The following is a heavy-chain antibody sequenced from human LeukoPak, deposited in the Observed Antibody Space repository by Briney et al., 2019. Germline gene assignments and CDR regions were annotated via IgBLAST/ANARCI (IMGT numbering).Heavy chain of an antibody. Sequence: GGSLRLSCVASGFTFSNYWMSWVRQAPGKGLERVANINQDGSEKYSVDSVKGRFTFSRDNAKNSLFLQMNSLRADDTAVYYCARHLSTYGPYGDQYYFDYWGQGTLVTVSS. V-gene: IGHV3-7*03. CDR3: ARHLSTYGPYGDQYYFDY. J-gene: IGHJ4*02. CDR2: INQDGSEK. CDR1: GFTFSNYW. D-gene: IGHD4-17*01.